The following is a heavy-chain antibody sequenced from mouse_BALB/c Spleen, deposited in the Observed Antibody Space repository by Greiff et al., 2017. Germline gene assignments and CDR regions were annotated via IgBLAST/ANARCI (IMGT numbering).Heavy chain of an antibody. J-gene: IGHJ4*01. CDR3: ARSPTRITATFYAMDY. CDR2: ISSGSSTI. V-gene: IGHV5-17*02. CDR1: GFTFSSFG. Sequence: EVQLVESGGGLVQPGGSRKLSCAASGFTFSSFGMHWVRQAPEKGLEWVAYISSGSSTIYYADTVKGRFTISRVNPQNTLFLQMTILRSEDTAMYYCARSPTRITATFYAMDYWGQGTSVTVSS. D-gene: IGHD2-4*01.